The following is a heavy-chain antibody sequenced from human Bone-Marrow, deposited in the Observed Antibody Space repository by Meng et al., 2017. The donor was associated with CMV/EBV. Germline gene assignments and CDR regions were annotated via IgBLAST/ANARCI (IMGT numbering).Heavy chain of an antibody. Sequence: GGPLRLPCAASGFTFSNYAMHWVRQAPGKGLEWVAVISFDGSSKYYADSVKGRFTISRDNSKNTVYMRMNNLRAGDMAVYYCVRGGAAADWGGLFDYWGQGTLVTVSS. V-gene: IGHV3-30-3*01. CDR3: VRGGAAADWGGLFDY. CDR1: GFTFSNYA. D-gene: IGHD6-13*01. J-gene: IGHJ4*02. CDR2: ISFDGSSK.